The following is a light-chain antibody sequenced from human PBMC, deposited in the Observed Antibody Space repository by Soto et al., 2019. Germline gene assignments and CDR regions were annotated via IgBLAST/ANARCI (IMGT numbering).Light chain of an antibody. CDR1: SSDVGGYNY. J-gene: IGLJ1*01. CDR2: DVS. Sequence: QSALTQPRSVSGSPGQSITISCTGTSSDVGGYNYVSWYRQHPGKAPKLMIYDVSKRPSGVPDRFSGSKSGNTASLTISGLPAEDDADYYYCSYAGSYTHYVFGTGTKVTVL. V-gene: IGLV2-11*01. CDR3: CSYAGSYTHYV.